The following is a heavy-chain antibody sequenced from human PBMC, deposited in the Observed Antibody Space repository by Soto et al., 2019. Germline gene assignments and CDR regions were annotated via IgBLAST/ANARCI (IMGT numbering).Heavy chain of an antibody. Sequence: LRLSCAASDFSLSPYWMHWVRQVPGRGLEWVARLSSDGFGAAYADSVKDRFIISRDDARSELYLQLNDLRVEDTATYYCARGGLEPFDHWGQGALVTVSS. CDR3: ARGGLEPFDH. D-gene: IGHD1-1*01. J-gene: IGHJ4*02. V-gene: IGHV3-74*03. CDR1: DFSLSPYW. CDR2: LSSDGFGA.